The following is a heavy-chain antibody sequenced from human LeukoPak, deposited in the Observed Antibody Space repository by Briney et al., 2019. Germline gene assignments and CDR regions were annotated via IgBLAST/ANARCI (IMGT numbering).Heavy chain of an antibody. CDR2: IYYSGST. Sequence: SETLSLTCTVSGGSISSYYWSWIRQTPGKALEWLGYIYYSGSTNYNPSLKSRVTISVDTSKNQFSLKLSSVTAADTAVYYCARRAQGYYDSSGYLNWFDPWGQGTLVTVSS. V-gene: IGHV4-59*08. D-gene: IGHD3-22*01. CDR3: ARRAQGYYDSSGYLNWFDP. CDR1: GGSISSYY. J-gene: IGHJ5*02.